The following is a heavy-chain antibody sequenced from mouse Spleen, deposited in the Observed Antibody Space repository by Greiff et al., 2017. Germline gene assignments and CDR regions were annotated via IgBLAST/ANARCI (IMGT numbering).Heavy chain of an antibody. D-gene: IGHD1-1*01. CDR1: GYTFTSYW. V-gene: IGHV1-69*01. CDR2: IDPSDSYT. J-gene: IGHJ2*01. Sequence: VQLQQPGAELVMPGASVKLSCKASGYTFTSYWMHWVKQRPGQGLEWIGEIDPSDSYTNYNQKFKGKATLTVDKSSSTAYMQLSSLTSEDSAVYYCATLYGSSFGPDYWGQGTTLTVSS. CDR3: ATLYGSSFGPDY.